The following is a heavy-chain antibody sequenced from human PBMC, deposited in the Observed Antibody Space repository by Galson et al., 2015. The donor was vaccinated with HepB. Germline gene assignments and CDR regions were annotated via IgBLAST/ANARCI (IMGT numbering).Heavy chain of an antibody. J-gene: IGHJ6*02. V-gene: IGHV3-7*03. D-gene: IGHD4-11*01. CDR3: ARDFLSSNFYYYSGMDV. CDR1: GFTFSSYC. CDR2: IKQDGSEK. Sequence: SLRLSCAASGFTFSSYCMSWVRQAPGKGLEWVANIKQDGSEKYYVGSVKGRFTFSRDNAKNSLYLQMNSLRAEDTAVYYCARDFLSSNFYYYSGMDVCGPGTTVTVSS.